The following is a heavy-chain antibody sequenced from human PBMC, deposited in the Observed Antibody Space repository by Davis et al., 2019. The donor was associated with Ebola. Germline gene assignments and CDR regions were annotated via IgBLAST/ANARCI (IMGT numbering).Heavy chain of an antibody. D-gene: IGHD2-15*01. V-gene: IGHV3-21*01. CDR1: GFTFSSYS. J-gene: IGHJ3*02. Sequence: GESLKISCAASGFTFSSYSMNWVRQAPGKGLEWVSSISSSSSYIYYADSVKGRFTISRDNAKNSLYLQMNSLRAEDTAVYYCARGIGGSTLGWLAFDIWGQGTMVTVSS. CDR3: ARGIGGSTLGWLAFDI. CDR2: ISSSSSYI.